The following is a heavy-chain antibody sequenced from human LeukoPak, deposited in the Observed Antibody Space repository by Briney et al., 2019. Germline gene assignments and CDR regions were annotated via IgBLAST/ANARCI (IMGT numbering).Heavy chain of an antibody. J-gene: IGHJ4*02. V-gene: IGHV3-21*01. CDR1: GFTFSSYS. Sequence: PGGSLRLSCAASGFTFSSYSMNWVRQAPGKGLEWVSSISSSSSYIYYADSVKGRFTISRDNAKNSLYLQMNSLRAEDTAVYYCASNPNNYYDFWSGLYYFDYWGQGTLVTVSS. D-gene: IGHD3-3*01. CDR3: ASNPNNYYDFWSGLYYFDY. CDR2: ISSSSSYI.